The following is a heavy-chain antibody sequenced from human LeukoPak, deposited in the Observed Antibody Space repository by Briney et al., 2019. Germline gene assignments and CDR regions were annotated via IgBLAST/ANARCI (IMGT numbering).Heavy chain of an antibody. D-gene: IGHD3-3*01. V-gene: IGHV4-59*01. CDR1: RGSSNSYY. CDR3: ARGSSYYDFWSGYSVSMDV. J-gene: IGHJ6*04. Sequence: PSETLSLTCTVSRGSSNSYYWSWIRQPPGKGLEWIGYIDNSGSTNYNSSLNSRGTISVDTSKNQFFLKLSSVTAADTAVYYCARGSSYYDFWSGYSVSMDVWGKGTTATVSS. CDR2: IDNSGST.